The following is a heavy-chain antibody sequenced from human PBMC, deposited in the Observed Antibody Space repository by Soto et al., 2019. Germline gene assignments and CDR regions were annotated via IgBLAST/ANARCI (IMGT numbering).Heavy chain of an antibody. D-gene: IGHD4-17*01. CDR3: ARQPCGAATVTSVINWFDP. V-gene: IGHV4-39*01. CDR2: IYYSGST. J-gene: IGHJ5*02. Sequence: QLQLQESGPGLVKPSETLSLTCTVSGGSISSSSSYWGWIRQPPGKGLEWIGYIYYSGSTNSNPSLKSRVTISVDTSKNQFSLKLNSVTAADTAVYYCARQPCGAATVTSVINWFDPWGQGALVTVSS. CDR1: GGSISSSSSY.